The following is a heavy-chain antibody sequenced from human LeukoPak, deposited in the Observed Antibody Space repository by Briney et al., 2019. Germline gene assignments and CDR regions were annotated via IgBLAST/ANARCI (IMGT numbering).Heavy chain of an antibody. CDR2: IVPIFGKT. D-gene: IGHD2-2*01. J-gene: IGHJ5*02. Sequence: SVKVSCKAPGGSFSSNIIGWVRQAPGQGLEWMGGIVPIFGKTKYAKKFQGRVTITTDESSSTAYMELSSLRSDDTAIYYCARGWGIPAPISWFDPWGQGTLVTVSS. V-gene: IGHV1-69*05. CDR1: GGSFSSNI. CDR3: ARGWGIPAPISWFDP.